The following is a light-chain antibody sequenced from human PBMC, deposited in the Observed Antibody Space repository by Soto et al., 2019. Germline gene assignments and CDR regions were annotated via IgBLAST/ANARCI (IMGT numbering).Light chain of an antibody. J-gene: IGKJ2*01. Sequence: DIPMTQSPSTLSASVGDRVTVTCRASQDISCSLAWYQQNTGQAPTLLMYQASNIERGVPSRCSGSGSGTEFTLTISSLQPDDFATYYCQQYKRYSPYTFGQGTKLEI. CDR1: QDISCS. CDR3: QQYKRYSPYT. CDR2: QAS. V-gene: IGKV1-5*03.